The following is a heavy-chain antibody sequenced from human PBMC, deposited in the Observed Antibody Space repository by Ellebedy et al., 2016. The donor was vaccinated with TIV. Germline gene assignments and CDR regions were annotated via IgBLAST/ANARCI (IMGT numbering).Heavy chain of an antibody. CDR2: IVVGNGHT. Sequence: SVKVSCKASGFTFTNSAVQWVRQARGQPLEWIGWIVVGNGHTIYAQKFQERVTITRDMSTGTAYMELSSLTSKDTAVYYCAAALYYDILTGYYSEDCWGQGSLVTVSS. V-gene: IGHV1-58*01. J-gene: IGHJ4*02. D-gene: IGHD3-9*01. CDR3: AAALYYDILTGYYSEDC. CDR1: GFTFTNSA.